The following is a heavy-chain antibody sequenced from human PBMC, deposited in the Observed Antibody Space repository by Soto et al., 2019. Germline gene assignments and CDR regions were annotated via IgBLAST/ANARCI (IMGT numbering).Heavy chain of an antibody. Sequence: ASVKVSCKASGYTFTSYGISWVRQAPGQGLEGMGWISAYNGNTNYAQKLQGRVTMTTDTSTSTAYMELRSLRSDDTAVYYCARDRGIVGATTTTDYWGQGTLVTVSS. CDR3: ARDRGIVGATTTTDY. CDR2: ISAYNGNT. CDR1: GYTFTSYG. J-gene: IGHJ4*02. D-gene: IGHD1-26*01. V-gene: IGHV1-18*04.